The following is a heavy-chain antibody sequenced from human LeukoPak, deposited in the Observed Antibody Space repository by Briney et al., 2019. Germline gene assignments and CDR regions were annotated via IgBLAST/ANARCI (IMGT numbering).Heavy chain of an antibody. CDR3: ARVPPLYCSSTSCYGGGFDY. D-gene: IGHD2-2*01. Sequence: GASVKVSCKASGYTFTGYYMHWVRQAPGQGLEWMGWINPNSGGTNYAQKFQGRVTMTRDTSISTAYMELSRLRSDDTAVYYCARVPPLYCSSTSCYGGGFDYWGQGTLVTVSS. J-gene: IGHJ4*02. CDR1: GYTFTGYY. CDR2: INPNSGGT. V-gene: IGHV1-2*02.